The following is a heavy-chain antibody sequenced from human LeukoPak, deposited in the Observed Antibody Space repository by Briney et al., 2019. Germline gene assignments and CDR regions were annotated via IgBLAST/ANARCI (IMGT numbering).Heavy chain of an antibody. D-gene: IGHD6-13*01. CDR2: IYHSGTA. CDR3: ARDRPGGSSLDY. Sequence: PSETLSLTCAVSGDSISSGGFSWSWIRRPPGKGLEWIGYIYHSGTAYYNPSLKSRVTMSVDRSKNQFSLKLSSVTAADTAVYYCARDRPGGSSLDYWGQGTLVTVSS. CDR1: GDSISSGGFS. V-gene: IGHV4-30-2*01. J-gene: IGHJ4*02.